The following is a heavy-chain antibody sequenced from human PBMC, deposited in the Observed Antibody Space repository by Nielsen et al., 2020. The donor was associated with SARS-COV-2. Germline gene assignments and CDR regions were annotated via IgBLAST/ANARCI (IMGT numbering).Heavy chain of an antibody. D-gene: IGHD2-21*01. J-gene: IGHJ2*01. CDR1: GFTFSSYA. V-gene: IGHV3-30-3*01. CDR3: AKSNPPLWHWYFDL. Sequence: GGSLRLSCAASGFTFSSYAMHWVRQAPGKGLEWVAVISYDGSNKYYADSVKGRFTISRDNSKNTLYLQMNSLRAEDTAVYYCAKSNPPLWHWYFDLWGRGTLVTVSS. CDR2: ISYDGSNK.